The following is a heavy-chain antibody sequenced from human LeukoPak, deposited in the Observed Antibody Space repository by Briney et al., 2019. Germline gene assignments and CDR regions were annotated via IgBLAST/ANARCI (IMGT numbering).Heavy chain of an antibody. D-gene: IGHD6-19*01. J-gene: IGHJ4*02. CDR3: AKGRGGFSSGWYYDY. CDR1: GSTFSNFD. V-gene: IGHV3-23*01. CDR2: ITGSGITT. Sequence: GGSLRLSCAVSGSTFSNFDMSWVRQAPGRGLEWVSGITGSGITTYYAGSVKGRFTISRDNSKNTLYLQMNSLRAEDTTMYYCAKGRGGFSSGWYYDYWGQGTLVTVSS.